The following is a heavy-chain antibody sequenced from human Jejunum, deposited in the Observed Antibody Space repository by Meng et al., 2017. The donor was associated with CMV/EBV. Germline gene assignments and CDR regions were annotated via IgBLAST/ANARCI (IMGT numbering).Heavy chain of an antibody. CDR2: ISGSGIST. Sequence: CVDSGLPCSNYPMSWVRQAPGMGLERVACISGSGISTYDADSVKGRFTISRDNSKNTLYLEMKSLRVEDSAVYFCAGGGPAIFSPFDPWGRGTLVTVSS. CDR3: AGGGPAIFSPFDP. J-gene: IGHJ5*02. CDR1: GLPCSNYP. V-gene: IGHV3-23*01. D-gene: IGHD3-3*01.